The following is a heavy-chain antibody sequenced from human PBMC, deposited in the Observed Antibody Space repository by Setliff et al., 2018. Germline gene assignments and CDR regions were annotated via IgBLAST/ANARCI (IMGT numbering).Heavy chain of an antibody. CDR1: GGSFSGYQ. CDR2: INHSGST. J-gene: IGHJ2*01. Sequence: SETLSLTCVVSGGSFSGYQWSWIRQPPGKGLEWIGEINHSGSTNYNPSLKSRVSISVEKSKNQFSLKLTSVTAADTAVYYCARAQVVFAISAPVWYFEVWGRGTQVTVSS. D-gene: IGHD2-21*01. CDR3: ARAQVVFAISAPVWYFEV. V-gene: IGHV4-34*01.